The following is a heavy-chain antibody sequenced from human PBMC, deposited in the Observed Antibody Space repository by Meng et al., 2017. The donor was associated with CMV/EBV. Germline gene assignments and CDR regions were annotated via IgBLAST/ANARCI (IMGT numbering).Heavy chain of an antibody. Sequence: GEFLKTPCAASGFTFCSLQMNWVCQAPGKGLEWVSYISSSGSTIYYPDSVKGRFTISRHNAQNSLYLQMNSLRAKDTAVYYCSGDSPPPIKYDFWSGYYTSYCYYGMDVWGQGTTVTVSS. CDR2: ISSSGSTI. D-gene: IGHD3-3*01. V-gene: IGHV3-48*03. CDR3: SGDSPPPIKYDFWSGYYTSYCYYGMDV. CDR1: GFTFCSLQ. J-gene: IGHJ6*02.